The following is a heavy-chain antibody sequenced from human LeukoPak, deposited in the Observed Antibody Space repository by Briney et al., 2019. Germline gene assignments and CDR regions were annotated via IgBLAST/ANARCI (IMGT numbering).Heavy chain of an antibody. CDR3: ARELFDFDY. J-gene: IGHJ4*02. V-gene: IGHV3-23*01. CDR2: ITGSGGST. CDR1: GFTFHNFA. Sequence: HPGGSLRLSCAPSGFTFHNFAMTWARQAPGKGLEWVSEITGSGGSTYYADSVKGRFTISRDNSKNTLYLQMNSLRAEDTAIYYCARELFDFDYWGQGTLVTVSS. D-gene: IGHD3-10*01.